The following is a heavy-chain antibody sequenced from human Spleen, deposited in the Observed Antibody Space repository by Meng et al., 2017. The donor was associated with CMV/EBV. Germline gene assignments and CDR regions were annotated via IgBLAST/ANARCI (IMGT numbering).Heavy chain of an antibody. CDR3: ARLDDSSGYWNSFDY. V-gene: IGHV4-34*01. CDR2: INHSGST. Sequence: QVQLSAWGHGLLKPSGTLSLPCAVYGGSFSGYYWSWIRQPPGKGLEWIGEINHSGSTNYNPSLKSRVTISVDTSKNQFSLKLSSVTAADTAVYYCARLDDSSGYWNSFDYWGQGTLVTVSS. CDR1: GGSFSGYY. D-gene: IGHD3-22*01. J-gene: IGHJ4*02.